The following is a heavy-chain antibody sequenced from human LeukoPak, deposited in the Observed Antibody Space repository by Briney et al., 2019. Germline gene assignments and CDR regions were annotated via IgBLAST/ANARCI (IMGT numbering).Heavy chain of an antibody. D-gene: IGHD3-3*01. CDR3: ARAPPPRITIFGVVNPIPPYYVDV. V-gene: IGHV3-13*01. J-gene: IGHJ6*03. CDR2: IGTAGDT. Sequence: GGSLRLSCAASGFTFSSYDMHWVRQATGKGLEWVSAIGTAGDTYYPGSVKGRFTISRENAKNSLYLQMNSLRAGDTAVYYCARAPPPRITIFGVVNPIPPYYVDVWGKGTTVTVSS. CDR1: GFTFSSYD.